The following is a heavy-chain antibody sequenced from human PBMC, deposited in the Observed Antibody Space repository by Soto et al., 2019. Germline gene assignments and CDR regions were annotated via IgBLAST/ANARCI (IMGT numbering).Heavy chain of an antibody. V-gene: IGHV3-23*01. CDR3: AKEGTSGFYYFDY. D-gene: IGHD6-19*01. J-gene: IGHJ4*02. CDR1: GFTFSNYA. CDR2: ISGGGDTS. Sequence: EVQLLESGGGLVQPGGSLRLSCAVSGFTFSNYAISWVRQAPGKGLEWVSIISGGGDTSYYADSVKGRFTISRDNSRNTLYLQMNSLRAGDSAKYYCAKEGTSGFYYFDYWGPGTLVTVSS.